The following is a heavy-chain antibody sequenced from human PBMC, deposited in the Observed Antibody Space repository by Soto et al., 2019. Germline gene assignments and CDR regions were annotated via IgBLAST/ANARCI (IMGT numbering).Heavy chain of an antibody. Sequence: QVQLVESGGGLVKPGGSLRLSCAASGFTFSAYYMSWIRQAPGKGLERASYISSSSSYTNYADSVKGRFTISRDNAKNSLYLQMNSLRAEDTAVYYCARVAAAADYFDYWGQRTLVTVSS. CDR1: GFTFSAYY. CDR3: ARVAAAADYFDY. D-gene: IGHD6-13*01. CDR2: ISSSSSYT. V-gene: IGHV3-11*06. J-gene: IGHJ4*02.